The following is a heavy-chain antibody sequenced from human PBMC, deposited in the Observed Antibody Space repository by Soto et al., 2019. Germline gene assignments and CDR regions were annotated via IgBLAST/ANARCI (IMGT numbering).Heavy chain of an antibody. CDR3: ARRAETNGWNGFGADKYYFDF. D-gene: IGHD1-1*01. Sequence: QEQLVQSGAEVRKPGASVKVSCEASGYTFTSYDIYWVRQATGQGLEWMGWMNPNTGNSGYAQKFQGRVTMTSDTAISTHHMELSSLRSEDTAVYYCARRAETNGWNGFGADKYYFDFWGQGTLVTVSS. CDR2: MNPNTGNS. J-gene: IGHJ4*02. CDR1: GYTFTSYD. V-gene: IGHV1-8*01.